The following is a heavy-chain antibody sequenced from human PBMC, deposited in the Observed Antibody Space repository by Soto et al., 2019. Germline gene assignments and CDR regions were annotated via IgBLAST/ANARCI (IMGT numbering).Heavy chain of an antibody. CDR3: ARSSGWRNWYFDL. J-gene: IGHJ2*01. Sequence: QVQLQQWGAGLLKPSETLSLTCAVYGGSFSGYYWSWIHQPPGKGLEWIGEINHSGSTNYNPSLKSRVTISVDTSKNQFSRKLSSVTAADTAVYYCARSSGWRNWYFDLWGRGTLVTVSS. D-gene: IGHD6-19*01. V-gene: IGHV4-34*01. CDR2: INHSGST. CDR1: GGSFSGYY.